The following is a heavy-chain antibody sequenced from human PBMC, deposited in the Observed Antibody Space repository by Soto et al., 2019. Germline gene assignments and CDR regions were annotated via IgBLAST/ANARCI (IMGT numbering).Heavy chain of an antibody. D-gene: IGHD2-8*01. CDR3: ASYTERTNGVCTLRQFDY. V-gene: IGHV1-69*13. CDR2: IIPIFGTA. CDR1: GGTFSSYA. Sequence: VASVKVSCKASGGTFSSYAISWVRQAPGQGLEWMGGIIPIFGTANYAQKFQGRVTITADESTSTAYMELSSLRSEDTAVYYCASYTERTNGVCTLRQFDYWGQGTLVTVSS. J-gene: IGHJ4*02.